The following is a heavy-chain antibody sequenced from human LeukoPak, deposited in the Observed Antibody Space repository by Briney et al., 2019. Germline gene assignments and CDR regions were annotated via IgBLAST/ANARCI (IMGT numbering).Heavy chain of an antibody. D-gene: IGHD1-26*01. CDR2: ISSKLYGGTI. CDR3: TRDGSASYAGFNY. V-gene: IGHV3-49*01. CDR1: GFIFGDYA. J-gene: IGHJ4*02. Sequence: GGSLRLSCTASGFIFGDYAMSWFRQAPGKGLEWVGFISSKLYGGTIKYAASVRGRFTISRDGSKSIAYLQMNSLKIEDTAVYYCTRDGSASYAGFNYWGQGTLVTVSS.